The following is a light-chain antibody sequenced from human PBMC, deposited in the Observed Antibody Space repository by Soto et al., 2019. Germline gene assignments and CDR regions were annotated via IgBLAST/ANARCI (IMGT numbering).Light chain of an antibody. Sequence: EIVLTQSPGTLSLSPGERATLSCRASQSVSSSYLAWYQQKSGQAPRLLIYGASSRATGIPDRFSGSGSGTDFTLTINRLEPEDFAVYYCQRYGSSPQTFGRGTKLEIK. CDR1: QSVSSSY. CDR3: QRYGSSPQT. CDR2: GAS. V-gene: IGKV3-20*01. J-gene: IGKJ2*01.